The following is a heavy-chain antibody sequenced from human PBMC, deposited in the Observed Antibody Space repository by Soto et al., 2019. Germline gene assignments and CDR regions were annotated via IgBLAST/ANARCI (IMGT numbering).Heavy chain of an antibody. V-gene: IGHV1-58*01. CDR2: IVVGSGNT. Sequence: SVKVSCKTSGFTFSSSAVQWVRQARGQRLEWIGWIVVGSGNTNYAQKFQERVTITRDMSTSTAYMELSSLKSEDTAVYYCTSQYCISTNCYLGFYYGMDVWGQGTTVTVSS. CDR1: GFTFSSSA. CDR3: TSQYCISTNCYLGFYYGMDV. D-gene: IGHD2-2*01. J-gene: IGHJ6*02.